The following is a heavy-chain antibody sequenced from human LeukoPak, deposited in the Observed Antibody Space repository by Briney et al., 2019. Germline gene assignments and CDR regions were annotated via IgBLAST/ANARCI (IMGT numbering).Heavy chain of an antibody. CDR2: IYHSGTT. J-gene: IGHJ4*02. D-gene: IGHD1-26*01. CDR3: ARDYFAIVGAPDY. V-gene: IGHV4-38-2*02. Sequence: SETLSLTCTFSGGSISSYYWGWIRQPPGKGLEWIGSIYHSGTTYYNPSLKSRVTISVDTSKNQFSLKLNSVTAADTAVYYCARDYFAIVGAPDYWGQGTLVTVSS. CDR1: GGSISSYY.